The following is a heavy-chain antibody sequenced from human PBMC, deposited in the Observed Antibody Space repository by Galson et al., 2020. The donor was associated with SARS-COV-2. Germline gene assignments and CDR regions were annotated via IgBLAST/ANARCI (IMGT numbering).Heavy chain of an antibody. D-gene: IGHD6-6*01. J-gene: IGHJ4*02. CDR2: ISTGRSDT. V-gene: IGHV3-21*01. Sequence: GGSLRLSCEASGITFSDFSMNWVRQAPGKGLEWVSFISTGRSDTYYADSVKGRFIISRDNGKNSLSLQRNSLRAEDTAVYYCASSYQYSASSVIPIKKGFDYWGQGILVTVSS. CDR1: GITFSDFS. CDR3: ASSYQYSASSVIPIKKGFDY.